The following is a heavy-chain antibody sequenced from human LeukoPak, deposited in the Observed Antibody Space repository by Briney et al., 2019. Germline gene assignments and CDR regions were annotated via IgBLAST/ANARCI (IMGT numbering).Heavy chain of an antibody. Sequence: GGSLRLSCAASGFTFSSYSMNWVRQAPGKGLEWVSSISSSSTYIYYADSMKGRFTISRDNAKNILYLQMNSLRVEDTAVYYCARDEPTVTTGPPVGSWGQGTLVTVSS. CDR3: ARDEPTVTTGPPVGS. CDR1: GFTFSSYS. V-gene: IGHV3-21*01. J-gene: IGHJ4*02. D-gene: IGHD4-17*01. CDR2: ISSSSTYI.